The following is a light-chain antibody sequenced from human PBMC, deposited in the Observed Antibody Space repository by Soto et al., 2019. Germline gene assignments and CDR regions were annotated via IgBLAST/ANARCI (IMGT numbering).Light chain of an antibody. J-gene: IGKJ1*01. CDR2: DAA. Sequence: DIQMTQSPSTLSASVGDRVTITCRASQDIGPWLAWYQQKPGKAPKLLISDAASLQSGVPSRFSGDRSGTEFTLTINRLQAEDVATYFCQQFRNSWTFGQGTRVESK. V-gene: IGKV1-5*01. CDR3: QQFRNSWT. CDR1: QDIGPW.